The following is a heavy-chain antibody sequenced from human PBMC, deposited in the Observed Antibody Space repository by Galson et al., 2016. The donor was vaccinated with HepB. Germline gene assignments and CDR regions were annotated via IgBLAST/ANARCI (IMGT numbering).Heavy chain of an antibody. CDR2: ISGNAGGT. CDR3: AKGDWLWDY. CDR1: GFTFSTYA. J-gene: IGHJ4*02. V-gene: IGHV3-23*01. Sequence: SLRLSCAASGFTFSTYAMSWVRQAPGKGLEWVPSISGNAGGTYYASSVKGRFTISRDNSKNTLYLQMNSLTAEDTAVYYCAKGDWLWDYWGQGTLVTVSS. D-gene: IGHD2-21*01.